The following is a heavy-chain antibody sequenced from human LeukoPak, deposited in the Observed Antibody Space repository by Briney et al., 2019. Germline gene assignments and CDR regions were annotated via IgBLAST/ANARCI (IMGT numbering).Heavy chain of an antibody. Sequence: GGSLRLSCAASGFTFSSYWMTWVRQAPGKGLEWVANIKQDGSEKYYVDSVKGRFTISRDNAKNSLYLQMNSLRAEDTAIYYCAKNGDRGAYCSGGTCYPYYYYYMDVWGKGTTVTISS. V-gene: IGHV3-7*03. CDR3: AKNGDRGAYCSGGTCYPYYYYYMDV. D-gene: IGHD2-15*01. CDR1: GFTFSSYW. J-gene: IGHJ6*03. CDR2: IKQDGSEK.